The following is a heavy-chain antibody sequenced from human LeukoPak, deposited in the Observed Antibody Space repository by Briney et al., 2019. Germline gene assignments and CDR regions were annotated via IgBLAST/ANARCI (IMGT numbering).Heavy chain of an antibody. CDR3: AKDGLYYDGSEHVYYFDS. CDR1: GFTFSRSA. V-gene: IGHV3-23*01. D-gene: IGHD3-22*01. Sequence: GGSLRLSCAASGFTFSRSAMTWVRQGPGTGLEFVASIIYSGGATYYADSVKGRFTISRGNSKNTLYLQMYSLRAEDTALYYCAKDGLYYDGSEHVYYFDSWGQGTLVTVSS. CDR2: IIYSGGAT. J-gene: IGHJ4*02.